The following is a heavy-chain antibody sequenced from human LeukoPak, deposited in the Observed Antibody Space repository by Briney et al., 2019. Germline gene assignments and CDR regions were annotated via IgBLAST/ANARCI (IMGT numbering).Heavy chain of an antibody. CDR1: GFTFSSYW. CDR3: ARDIIMGLYYDSSYFDY. CDR2: IKQDGSEK. Sequence: WGSLRLSCAASGFTFSSYWMSWVRQAPGKGLEWVANIKQDGSEKYYVGSVKGRFTISRDNAKNSLYLQMNSLRAEDTAVYYCARDIIMGLYYDSSYFDYWGQGTLVTVSS. J-gene: IGHJ4*02. D-gene: IGHD3-22*01. V-gene: IGHV3-7*01.